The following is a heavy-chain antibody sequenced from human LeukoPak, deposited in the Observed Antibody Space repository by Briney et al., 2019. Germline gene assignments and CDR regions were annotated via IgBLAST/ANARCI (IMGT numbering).Heavy chain of an antibody. J-gene: IGHJ4*02. V-gene: IGHV3-53*01. D-gene: IGHD6-19*01. CDR2: LYTAGDT. CDR1: GFTFSTYG. Sequence: GGSLRLSCASSGFTFSTYGMRCVRQAPGKGLEWVSVLYTAGDTYYADSVKGRFTISRDNSKNTLSLQMNSLRPDDTALYYCTGGQMFTSGGFESWGQGALVTVSS. CDR3: TGGQMFTSGGFES.